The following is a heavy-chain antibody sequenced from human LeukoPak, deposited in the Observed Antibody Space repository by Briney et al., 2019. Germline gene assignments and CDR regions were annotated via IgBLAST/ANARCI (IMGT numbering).Heavy chain of an antibody. Sequence: SETLSLTCTVSGGSISSGSYYWSWIRQPAGKGLEWIGRIYTSGSTNYSPSLKSRVTISVDTSKNQFSLKLNSVTAADTAVYYCARDLGTVTPFDYWGQGTLVTVSS. CDR2: IYTSGST. J-gene: IGHJ4*02. D-gene: IGHD4-11*01. V-gene: IGHV4-61*02. CDR1: GGSISSGSYY. CDR3: ARDLGTVTPFDY.